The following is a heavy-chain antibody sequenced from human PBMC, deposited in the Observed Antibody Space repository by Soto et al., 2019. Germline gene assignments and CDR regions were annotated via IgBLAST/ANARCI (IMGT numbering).Heavy chain of an antibody. CDR2: INHTGGT. CDR3: ARDPDPYGANYYYYGMDV. V-gene: IGHV4-34*10. CDR1: GGSVNGYY. Sequence: PSETLSLTSAVYGGSVNGYYWNWIRQPPGKGLEWIGEINHTGGTHYNPSLKSRVTMSVDTSKNQSSLKLSSVTAADTAVYYCARDPDPYGANYYYYGMDVWGQGTTVTVSS. J-gene: IGHJ6*02. D-gene: IGHD4-17*01.